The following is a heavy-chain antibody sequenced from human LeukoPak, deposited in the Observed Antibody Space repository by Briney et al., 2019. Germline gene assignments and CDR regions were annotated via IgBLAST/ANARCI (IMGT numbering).Heavy chain of an antibody. J-gene: IGHJ4*02. V-gene: IGHV4-34*01. D-gene: IGHD3-9*01. CDR1: GGSFSGYY. CDR2: INHSGST. Sequence: SETLSLTCAVYGGSFSGYYWSWIRQPPGKGLEWIGEINHSGSTNYNPSLKSRVTISVDTSKSQFSLKLSSVTAADTAVYYCARGRRYFDWLLPNPYYFDYWGQGTLVTVSS. CDR3: ARGRRYFDWLLPNPYYFDY.